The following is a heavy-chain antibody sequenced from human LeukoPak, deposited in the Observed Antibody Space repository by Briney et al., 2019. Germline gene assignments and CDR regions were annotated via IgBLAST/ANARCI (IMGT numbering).Heavy chain of an antibody. D-gene: IGHD6-19*01. J-gene: IGHJ3*02. CDR2: IYYSGST. Sequence: PSQNLSLNCTVSGGSISSGGYYWSWIRQHPGKGLEWIGYIYYSGSTYYNPSLKSRVTISVDTSKNQFSLKLSSVTAADTAVYYCAVAVAPGGAFDIWGQGTMVTVSS. CDR3: AVAVAPGGAFDI. CDR1: GGSISSGGYY. V-gene: IGHV4-31*03.